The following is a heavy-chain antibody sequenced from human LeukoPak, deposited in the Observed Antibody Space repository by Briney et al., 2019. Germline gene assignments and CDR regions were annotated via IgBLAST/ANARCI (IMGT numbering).Heavy chain of an antibody. CDR2: INPNSGGT. CDR1: GYIFTDYY. J-gene: IGHJ4*02. Sequence: ASVKVSCKASGYIFTDYYIHWVRQAPGQGLEWMGWINPNSGGTDSAQKFQGRVTMTRDTSISTAYMELSRLRSGDTAVYYCARGELVYKTPTLPPDYWGQGTLVTVSS. D-gene: IGHD6-6*01. V-gene: IGHV1-2*02. CDR3: ARGELVYKTPTLPPDY.